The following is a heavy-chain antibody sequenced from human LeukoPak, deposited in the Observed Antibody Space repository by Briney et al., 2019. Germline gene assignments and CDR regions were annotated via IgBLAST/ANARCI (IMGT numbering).Heavy chain of an antibody. CDR1: GFTFNNYA. CDR2: ITGSGGNT. D-gene: IGHD1-14*01. V-gene: IGHV3-23*01. J-gene: IGHJ6*03. Sequence: LPGGSLRLSCAASGFTFNNYAMTWVRQAPGQGLEWVSIITGSGGNTYYADSVKGRFIISRDNSKNTLYLQMNSLRVEDTAIYYCAKDRGMQFPYYKNVWGKGTRVTVS. CDR3: AKDRGMQFPYYKNV.